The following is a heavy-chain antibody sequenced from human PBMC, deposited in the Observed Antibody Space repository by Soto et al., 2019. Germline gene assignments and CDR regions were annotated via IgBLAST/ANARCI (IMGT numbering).Heavy chain of an antibody. CDR1: GGSISSSSYY. D-gene: IGHD5-18*01. V-gene: IGHV4-30-4*08. Sequence: SETLCLTCTVAGGSISSSSYYWGWVRQPPGEGLEWIGFISYSGTTSYSPSLKSRVAISLDTSKNQFSLSLSSVTAADTAVYYCARGRGYSYGLDPWGQGTLVTSPQ. CDR3: ARGRGYSYGLDP. J-gene: IGHJ5*02. CDR2: ISYSGTT.